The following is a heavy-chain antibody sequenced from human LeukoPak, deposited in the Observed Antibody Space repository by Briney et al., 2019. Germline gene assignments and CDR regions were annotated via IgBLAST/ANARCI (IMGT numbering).Heavy chain of an antibody. CDR3: ARDIYGSGSLTGADWFDP. CDR2: INPSGGST. J-gene: IGHJ5*02. CDR1: GYTFTSYY. Sequence: ASVKVSCKASGYTFTSYYMHWVRQAPGQGLEWMGIINPSGGSTSYAQKFQGRVTMTRDTSTSTVYMELSSLRSEDTAVYYCARDIYGSGSLTGADWFDPWGQGTLVTVSS. V-gene: IGHV1-46*01. D-gene: IGHD3-10*01.